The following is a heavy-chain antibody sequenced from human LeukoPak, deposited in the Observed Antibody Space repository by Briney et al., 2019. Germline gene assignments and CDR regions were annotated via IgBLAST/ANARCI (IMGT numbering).Heavy chain of an antibody. V-gene: IGHV3-20*04. CDR2: INWNGGST. J-gene: IGHJ4*02. CDR3: AKASGSGWYLDY. CDR1: GFTFDDYG. Sequence: PGGSLRLSCAASGFTFDDYGMSWVRQAPGKGLEWVSGINWNGGSTGYADSVKGRFTISRDNAKNSLYLQMNSLRAEDMALYYCAKASGSGWYLDYWGQGTLVTVSS. D-gene: IGHD6-19*01.